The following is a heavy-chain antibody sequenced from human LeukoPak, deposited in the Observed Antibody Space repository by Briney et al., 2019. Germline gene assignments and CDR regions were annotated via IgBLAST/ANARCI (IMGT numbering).Heavy chain of an antibody. CDR1: GFTFSSYS. V-gene: IGHV3-30*03. J-gene: IGHJ4*02. D-gene: IGHD4-17*01. CDR2: ISYDGSNK. CDR3: ARSHVTVTTRRDFDY. Sequence: GGSLRLSCAASGFTFSSYSMNWVRQAPGKGLEWVAVISYDGSNKYYADSVKGRFTISRDNSKNTLYLQMNSLRAEDTAVYYCARSHVTVTTRRDFDYWGQGTLVTVSS.